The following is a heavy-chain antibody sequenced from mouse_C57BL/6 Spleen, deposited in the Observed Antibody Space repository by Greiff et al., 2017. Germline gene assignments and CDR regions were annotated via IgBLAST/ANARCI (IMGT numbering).Heavy chain of an antibody. CDR3: ARYTTVWYFDV. Sequence: EVQVVESGGGLVQPGGSLSLSCAASGFTFTDYYMSWVRQPPGKALEWLGFIRNKANGYTTEYSASVKGRFTISRDNSQSILYLQMNALRAEDSATYYCARYTTVWYFDVWGTGTTVTVSS. J-gene: IGHJ1*03. CDR2: IRNKANGYTT. CDR1: GFTFTDYY. V-gene: IGHV7-3*01. D-gene: IGHD1-1*01.